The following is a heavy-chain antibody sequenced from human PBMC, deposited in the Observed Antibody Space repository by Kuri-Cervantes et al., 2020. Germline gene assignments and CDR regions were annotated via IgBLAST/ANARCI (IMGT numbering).Heavy chain of an antibody. CDR1: GVTFSSYA. Sequence: SVKVSCKASGVTFSSYAISWVRQAPGQGLEWMGGIIPIFGTANYAQKFQERVTITRDMSTSTAYMELSSLRSEDTAVYYCAADQVVAGTWIDYWGQGTLVTVSS. CDR2: IIPIFGTA. CDR3: AADQVVAGTWIDY. D-gene: IGHD6-19*01. J-gene: IGHJ4*02. V-gene: IGHV1-69*05.